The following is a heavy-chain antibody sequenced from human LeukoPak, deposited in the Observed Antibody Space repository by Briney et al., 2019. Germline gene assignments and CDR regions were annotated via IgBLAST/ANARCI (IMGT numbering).Heavy chain of an antibody. CDR1: GFTFTTYP. J-gene: IGHJ5*02. Sequence: PGGSLRLSCAASGFTFTTYPMHWVRQAPGKGLEWVAIISSDAYNEYYADSLKGRFTISRDNSKNTLYLQMNSLRAEDTAVYYCAKDLYSYDGSAYYFPSLGQGTLVTVSS. V-gene: IGHV3-30*04. CDR3: AKDLYSYDGSAYYFPS. CDR2: ISSDAYNE. D-gene: IGHD3-22*01.